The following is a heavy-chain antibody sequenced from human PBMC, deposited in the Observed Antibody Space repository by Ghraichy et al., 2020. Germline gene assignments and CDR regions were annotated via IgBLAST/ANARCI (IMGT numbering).Heavy chain of an antibody. D-gene: IGHD2-15*01. CDR2: FDPEDGER. V-gene: IGHV1-24*01. J-gene: IGHJ6*02. CDR3: VGDPRLAGTWYYYYGMDV. Sequence: ASVKVSCKVSGYTFTELSIHWVRQAPGKGLEWMGGFDPEDGERIYAQKFQGRVNMTEDTSTDTDHMELSSLRSEDTAVYYCVGDPRLAGTWYYYYGMDVWGQGTTVTVSS. CDR1: GYTFTELS.